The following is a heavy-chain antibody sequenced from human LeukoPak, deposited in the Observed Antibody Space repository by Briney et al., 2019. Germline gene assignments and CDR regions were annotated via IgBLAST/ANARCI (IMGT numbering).Heavy chain of an antibody. CDR1: GFTFNNYA. J-gene: IGHJ3*02. CDR2: ISSSGDTT. V-gene: IGHV3-23*01. D-gene: IGHD3-22*01. Sequence: GSLRLSCAASGFTFNNYAMSWVRQAPGKGLEWVSTISSSGDTTYYADSVRGRFTISRDNSKNTVYLQTNSLRAEDTAVYYCAKYYYDSRGYYYLGFNAFDIWGQGTMVTVSS. CDR3: AKYYYDSRGYYYLGFNAFDI.